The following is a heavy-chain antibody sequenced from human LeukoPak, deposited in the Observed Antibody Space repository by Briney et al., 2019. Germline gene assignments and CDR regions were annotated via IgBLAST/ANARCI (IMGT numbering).Heavy chain of an antibody. J-gene: IGHJ4*02. V-gene: IGHV4-39*02. CDR2: IYSSGST. D-gene: IGHD1-26*01. CDR3: AKSGGYGLIDY. Sequence: SETLSLTRAVSGASVSGSNYYWGWIRQPPGKGLEWIGNIYSSGSTYYNASLQSRVTISIDTSKNHFSLRLNSVTAADTAMYYCAKSGGYGLIDYWGQGTRVTVSS. CDR1: GASVSGSNYY.